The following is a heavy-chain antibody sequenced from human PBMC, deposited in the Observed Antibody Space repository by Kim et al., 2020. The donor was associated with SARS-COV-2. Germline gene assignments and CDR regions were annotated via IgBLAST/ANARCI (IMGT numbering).Heavy chain of an antibody. J-gene: IGHJ6*02. CDR3: ARDAIRGYSYGWTYYYYGMDV. V-gene: IGHV3-30*04. Sequence: GGSLRLSCAASGFTFSSYAINWVRQAPGKGLEWVAVISYDGRNKYYADSVKGRFTVSRDNSKNTLYLQMNSLRAEDTAVYYCARDAIRGYSYGWTYYYYGMDVWGQGTTVTVSS. CDR1: GFTFSSYA. D-gene: IGHD5-18*01. CDR2: ISYDGRNK.